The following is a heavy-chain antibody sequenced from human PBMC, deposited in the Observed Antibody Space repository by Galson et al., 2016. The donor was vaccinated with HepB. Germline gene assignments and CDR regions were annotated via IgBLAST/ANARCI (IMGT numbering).Heavy chain of an antibody. J-gene: IGHJ5*02. CDR2: VFHSGTS. D-gene: IGHD6-13*01. V-gene: IGHV4-4*02. CDR1: GGSISSSNW. Sequence: SETLSLTCAVSGGSISSSNWWTWVRQPPGKGLEWIGEVFHSGTSNYNPSLKSRVTISVDKSKNHFSLKLTSVTAADTAVDYCAAATGRGWCDPWGQGTLVTVSS. CDR3: AAATGRGWCDP.